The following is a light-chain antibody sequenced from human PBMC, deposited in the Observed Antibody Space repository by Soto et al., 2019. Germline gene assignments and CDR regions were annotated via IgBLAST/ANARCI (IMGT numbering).Light chain of an antibody. Sequence: EIVLTQSPGTLSLSPGEIATLSCCASQSVSNRYLAWYQQKPGQAPRLLIYGASSRATGIPDRFSGSGSATEFTLTISSLQPDDFATYYRQQYNSYSFGQGTKVDIK. CDR2: GAS. J-gene: IGKJ1*01. V-gene: IGKV3-20*01. CDR1: QSVSNRY. CDR3: QQYNSYS.